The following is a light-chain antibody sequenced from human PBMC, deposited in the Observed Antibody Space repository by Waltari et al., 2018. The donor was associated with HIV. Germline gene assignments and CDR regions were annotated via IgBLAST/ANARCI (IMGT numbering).Light chain of an antibody. Sequence: DIPLTQSPSTVSASVGERITITCRASQPVYNLLAWYQQRPGKAPKLLIYKASTLESGVPPRFSGSGSGTEFTLTINGLQSDDFATYYCQQYYSYSTFGPGTKVDIK. CDR1: QPVYNL. CDR3: QQYYSYST. CDR2: KAS. V-gene: IGKV1-5*03. J-gene: IGKJ3*01.